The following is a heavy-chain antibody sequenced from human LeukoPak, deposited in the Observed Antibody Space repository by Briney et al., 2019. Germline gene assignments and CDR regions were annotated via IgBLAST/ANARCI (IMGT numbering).Heavy chain of an antibody. CDR2: INPNSGGT. D-gene: IGHD3-3*01. CDR1: GYTFTGYY. CDR3: ARGFWSGYIDY. Sequence: ASVTVSFKASGYTFTGYYMHWVRQAPGQGLEWMGWINPNSGGTNYAQKFQGRVTMTRDTSISTAYMEVSRLRSDDTAVYYCARGFWSGYIDYWGQGTLVTVSS. J-gene: IGHJ4*02. V-gene: IGHV1-2*02.